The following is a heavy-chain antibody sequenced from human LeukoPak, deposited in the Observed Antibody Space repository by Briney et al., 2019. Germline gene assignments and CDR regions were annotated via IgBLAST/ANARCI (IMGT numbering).Heavy chain of an antibody. J-gene: IGHJ4*02. V-gene: IGHV3-11*04. Sequence: GGSLRLSCAASGFTFSDYYMSWIRQAPGKGLEGVSYISSSGSTIYYADSVKGRFTISRDNAKNSLYLQMNSLRAEDTAVYYCARDLSWYYDSSGYLGYWGQGTLVTVSS. CDR1: GFTFSDYY. CDR3: ARDLSWYYDSSGYLGY. CDR2: ISSSGSTI. D-gene: IGHD3-22*01.